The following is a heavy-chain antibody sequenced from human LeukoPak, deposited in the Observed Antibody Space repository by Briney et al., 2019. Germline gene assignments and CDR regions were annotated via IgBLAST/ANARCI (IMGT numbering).Heavy chain of an antibody. Sequence: SETLSLTCTVSGGSISRYYWSWIRQPAGKGLEWIGRIYTSGSTNYNPSLKSRVTMSVDTSKNQFSLKLSSVTAADTAVYYCARVRDNYYDSSGYFDYWGQGTLVTVSS. CDR2: IYTSGST. CDR1: GGSISRYY. V-gene: IGHV4-4*07. CDR3: ARVRDNYYDSSGYFDY. J-gene: IGHJ4*02. D-gene: IGHD3-22*01.